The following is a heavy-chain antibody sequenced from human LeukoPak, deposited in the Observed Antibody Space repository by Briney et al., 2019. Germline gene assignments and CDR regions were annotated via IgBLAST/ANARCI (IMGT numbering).Heavy chain of an antibody. J-gene: IGHJ4*02. CDR1: GGSISSYY. D-gene: IGHD3-10*01. CDR3: ARDLTVVRGVFDY. V-gene: IGHV4-59*12. CDR2: IYYSGST. Sequence: SETLSLTCSVSGGSISSYYWSWIRQPPGKGLEWIGYIYYSGSTNYNPSLKSRVTISVDKSKNQLSLRLSSVTAADTAVYYCARDLTVVRGVFDYWGQGTLVPVSS.